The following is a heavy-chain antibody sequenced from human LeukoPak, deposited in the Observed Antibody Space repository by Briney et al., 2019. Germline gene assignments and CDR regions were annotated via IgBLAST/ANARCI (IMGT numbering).Heavy chain of an antibody. D-gene: IGHD4-17*01. CDR2: IYTSGST. J-gene: IGHJ5*02. V-gene: IGHV4-4*07. CDR1: GGSINSDY. CDR3: ARFMTTVQLNWFDP. Sequence: PSETLSLTCTVSGGSINSDYWSWIRQPAGKGLEWIGRIYTSGSTNYNPSLKSRVTMSVDTSKNQFSLKLSSVTAADTAVYYCARFMTTVQLNWFDPWGQGTLVTVSS.